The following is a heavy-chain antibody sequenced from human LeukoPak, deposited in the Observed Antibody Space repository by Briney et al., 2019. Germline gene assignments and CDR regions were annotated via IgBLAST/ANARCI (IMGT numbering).Heavy chain of an antibody. D-gene: IGHD7-27*01. J-gene: IGHJ4*02. CDR2: IRFDGSNVGSNV. V-gene: IGHV3-30*02. CDR1: GFTFSTYG. CDR3: ARGDWGMYYFDY. Sequence: GGSLRLSCATSGFTFSTYGMHWVRQAPGKGLEWVAFIRFDGSNVGSNVYYADSVKGRFTISRDNSKNTLYLQMNSLRVEDTAVYYCARGDWGMYYFDYWGQGTLVTVSS.